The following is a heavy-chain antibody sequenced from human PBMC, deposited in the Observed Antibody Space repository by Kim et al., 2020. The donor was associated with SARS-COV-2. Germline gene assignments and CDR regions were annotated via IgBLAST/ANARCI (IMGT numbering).Heavy chain of an antibody. D-gene: IGHD6-13*01. V-gene: IGHV5-51*01. CDR1: GYSFTSYW. CDR3: ARPGSTATWADAFDI. Sequence: GESLKISCKGSGYSFTSYWIGWVRQMPGKGLEWMGIIYPGDSDTRYSPSFQGQVTISADKSISTAYLQWSSLKASDTAMYYCARPGSTATWADAFDIWGQGTMVTVSS. J-gene: IGHJ3*02. CDR2: IYPGDSDT.